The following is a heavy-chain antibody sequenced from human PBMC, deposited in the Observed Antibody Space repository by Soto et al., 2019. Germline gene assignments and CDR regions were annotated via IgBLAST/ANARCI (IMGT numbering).Heavy chain of an antibody. CDR2: SSYNGGT. V-gene: IGHV4-39*01. CDR3: ARHRIEVVWRGFDF. D-gene: IGHD3-10*01. CDR1: SDCSSFNNSY. Sequence: TLYVNSIDPSDCSSFNNSYWGWIRQPPGKGLQWIGSSSYNGGTFYNPSLKGRVVISFDTSKKQSSLQVTSVTAADTAVYFCARHRIEVVWRGFDFWGQGSPVTVSS. J-gene: IGHJ4*02.